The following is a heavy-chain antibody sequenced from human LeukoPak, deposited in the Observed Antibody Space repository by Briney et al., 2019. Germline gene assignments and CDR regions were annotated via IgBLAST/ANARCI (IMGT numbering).Heavy chain of an antibody. CDR2: ISGSGGST. CDR3: AKDCYGDRCLDY. V-gene: IGHV3-23*01. J-gene: IGHJ4*02. CDR1: GGSFSGYY. D-gene: IGHD4-17*01. Sequence: EALSLTCAVYGGSFSGYYWSWIRQPPGKGLEWVSAISGSGGSTYYADSVKGRFTISRDNSKNTLYLQMNSLRAEDTAVYYCAKDCYGDRCLDYWGQGTLVTVSS.